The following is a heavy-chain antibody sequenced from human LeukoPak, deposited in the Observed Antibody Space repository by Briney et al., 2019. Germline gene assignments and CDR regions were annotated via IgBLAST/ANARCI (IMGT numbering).Heavy chain of an antibody. CDR1: GFTFSRYA. Sequence: GGSLRLSCAASGFTFSRYAMSWVRQAPGKGLEWVSAISGSGGSTYYADSVKGRFTISRDNSKNTLYLQMNSLRAEDTAVYYCAKSSRGYVSSFDYWGQGTLVTVSS. D-gene: IGHD5-12*01. CDR2: ISGSGGST. J-gene: IGHJ4*02. CDR3: AKSSRGYVSSFDY. V-gene: IGHV3-23*01.